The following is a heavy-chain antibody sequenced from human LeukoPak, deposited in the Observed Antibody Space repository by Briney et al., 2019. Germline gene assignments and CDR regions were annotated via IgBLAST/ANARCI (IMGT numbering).Heavy chain of an antibody. D-gene: IGHD5-24*01. V-gene: IGHV4-4*02. CDR3: ARHTEDGYDFFPYYFDY. CDR1: GGSISSSHW. CDR2: IYYSGST. J-gene: IGHJ4*02. Sequence: SGTLSLTCAVSGGSISSSHWWSWIRQPPGKGLEWIGSIYYSGSTYYNPSLKSRVTMSVDTSKNQFSLKLSSVTAADTAVYYCARHTEDGYDFFPYYFDYWGQGTLVTVSS.